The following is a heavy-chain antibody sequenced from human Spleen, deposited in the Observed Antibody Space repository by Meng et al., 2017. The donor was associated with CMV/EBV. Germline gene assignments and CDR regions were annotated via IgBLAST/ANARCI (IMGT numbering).Heavy chain of an antibody. CDR1: GYTCTSYG. J-gene: IGHJ5*02. D-gene: IGHD3-10*01. CDR2: ISAYNGNT. V-gene: IGHV1-18*01. Sequence: CKAAGYTCTSYGIGWVRQAPGQGLEWMGWISAYNGNTNYAQKLQGRVTMTTDTSTSTAYMELRSLRSDDTAVYYCARDLGVSGWFDPWGQGTLVTVSS. CDR3: ARDLGVSGWFDP.